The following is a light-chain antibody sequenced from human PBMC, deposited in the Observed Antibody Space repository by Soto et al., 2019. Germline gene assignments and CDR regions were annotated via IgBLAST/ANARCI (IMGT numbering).Light chain of an antibody. J-gene: IGKJ5*01. Sequence: VLTQSPATLSLSPGERATLSCRASQSIHTSLAWYQQKPGQPPRLVVYDSTLRANGVPDRFGGSRSGTEFTLTINNLEPEDVAVYYCPQRNVWPPITFGQGTRLEI. CDR2: DST. V-gene: IGKV3-11*01. CDR1: QSIHTS. CDR3: PQRNVWPPIT.